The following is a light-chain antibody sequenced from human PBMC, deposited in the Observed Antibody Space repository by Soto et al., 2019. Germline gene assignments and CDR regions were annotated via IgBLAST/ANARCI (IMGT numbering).Light chain of an antibody. CDR2: EVS. Sequence: QSVLTQPASVSGSPGQSITIPCTGTSSDVGGYNYVSWYQQHPGKAPKLMIYEVSYRPSGVSDRFSGSKSGNTASLTITGLQAEDEADYYCSSYTSSSTLDYVFGTGTKVTVL. CDR3: SSYTSSSTLDYV. V-gene: IGLV2-14*01. J-gene: IGLJ1*01. CDR1: SSDVGGYNY.